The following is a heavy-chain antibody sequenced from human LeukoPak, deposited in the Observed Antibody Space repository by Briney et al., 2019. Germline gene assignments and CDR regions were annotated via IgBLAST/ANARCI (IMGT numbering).Heavy chain of an antibody. CDR2: IDYSGTT. CDR3: ARVRYSSSWYFQPTTNYYYYMDV. CDR1: GVSITGNDQF. D-gene: IGHD6-13*01. V-gene: IGHV4-30-4*01. Sequence: PSETLSLTCTVSGVSITGNDQFWSWIRQPPGKGLEWIGYIDYSGTTYYNPSLKGRVNMSRDTSKNQFSLKLSSVTAADTAVYYCARVRYSSSWYFQPTTNYYYYMDVWGKGTTVTVSS. J-gene: IGHJ6*03.